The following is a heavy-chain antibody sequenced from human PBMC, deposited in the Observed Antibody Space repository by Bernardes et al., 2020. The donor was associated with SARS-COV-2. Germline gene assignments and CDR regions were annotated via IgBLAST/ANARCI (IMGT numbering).Heavy chain of an antibody. CDR2: MYSGWST. J-gene: IGHJ6*02. CDR1: GLTVSDNY. D-gene: IGHD3-10*01. V-gene: IGHV3-66*01. CDR3: ASVMATWDRGLFSNTYYFYGMDV. Sequence: WGALGLSCAASGLTVSDNYMTWVRQAPGKGLEWVALMYSGWSTYYADSVKGRFTVSRDNSKNTLYLQMNRLRAEDTAVYYCASVMATWDRGLFSNTYYFYGMDVWGPGTTVTVSS.